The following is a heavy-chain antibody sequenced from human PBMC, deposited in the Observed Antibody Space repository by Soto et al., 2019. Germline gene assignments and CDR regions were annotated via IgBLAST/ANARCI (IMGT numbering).Heavy chain of an antibody. CDR2: VYYSGIT. V-gene: IGHV4-31*03. J-gene: IGHJ4*02. Sequence: QVQLQESGPGLVRPSQTLSLTCTVSGGSISSGDYYWSWIRQHPGRGLEWIGYVYYSGITFYNPSLKSGLTISVDTSKNQFYLRLGSVTAADTAVYYCAREMFSRTWYPGDWGQGTLVTVSS. CDR1: GGSISSGDYY. D-gene: IGHD6-13*01. CDR3: AREMFSRTWYPGD.